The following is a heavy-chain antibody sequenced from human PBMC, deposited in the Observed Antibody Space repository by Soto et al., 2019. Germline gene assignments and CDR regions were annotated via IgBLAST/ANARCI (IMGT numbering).Heavy chain of an antibody. V-gene: IGHV4-4*02. J-gene: IGHJ5*02. D-gene: IGHD5-18*01. CDR1: SGSITSTVW. CDR2: TSHDGMT. Sequence: QVQLQESGPGLVKPSGTLSLTCAVSSGSITSTVWWSWVRQPPGKGLEWIGETSHDGMTNYNPSLKSLVTISVDRSRNQFSPKLSYVTAADTAVYYCASQTYSCSWHHWGQGTLVTVSS. CDR3: ASQTYSCSWHH.